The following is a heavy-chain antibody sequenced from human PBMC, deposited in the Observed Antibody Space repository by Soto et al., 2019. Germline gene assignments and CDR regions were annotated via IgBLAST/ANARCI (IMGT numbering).Heavy chain of an antibody. CDR3: AREISAGFGEPWLDP. Sequence: LRLSCAASGFSVSSNYMTWVRQAPGKGLEWVSIIYSDGRTSYADSVKGRFTISRDNSKNTVYLQMTSLSADDTAVYYCAREISAGFGEPWLDPWGQGTLVTVSS. CDR1: GFSVSSNY. J-gene: IGHJ5*02. D-gene: IGHD3-10*01. V-gene: IGHV3-53*01. CDR2: IYSDGRT.